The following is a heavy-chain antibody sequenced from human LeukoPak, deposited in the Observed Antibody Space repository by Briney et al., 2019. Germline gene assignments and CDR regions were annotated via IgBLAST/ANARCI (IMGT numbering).Heavy chain of an antibody. V-gene: IGHV1-8*02. CDR1: GYTFTGYY. Sequence: ASVKVSCKASGYTFTGYYMHWVRQATGQGLEWMGWMNPNSGNTGYAQKFQGRVTMTRNTSISTAYMELSSLRSEDTAVYYCARGSITIFGVVIIGYYGMDVWGQGTTVTVSS. CDR3: ARGSITIFGVVIIGYYGMDV. D-gene: IGHD3-3*01. J-gene: IGHJ6*02. CDR2: MNPNSGNT.